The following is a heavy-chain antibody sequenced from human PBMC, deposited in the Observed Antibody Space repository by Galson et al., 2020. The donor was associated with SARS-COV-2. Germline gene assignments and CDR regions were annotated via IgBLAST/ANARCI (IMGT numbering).Heavy chain of an antibody. D-gene: IGHD3-22*01. Sequence: SGPTLVTPTQTLTMTCTFSGFSLSTSGMRVSWIRQPQGKALEWLAHTDWDDDKFYSTSLKTRLTISQDTSKNQVVLTMTNMDPVDTATYYCARDSTYYYDSSGYFSWFDPWGQVTLVTVSS. CDR1: GFSLSTSGMR. CDR3: ARDSTYYYDSSGYFSWFDP. CDR2: TDWDDDK. J-gene: IGHJ5*02. V-gene: IGHV2-70*04.